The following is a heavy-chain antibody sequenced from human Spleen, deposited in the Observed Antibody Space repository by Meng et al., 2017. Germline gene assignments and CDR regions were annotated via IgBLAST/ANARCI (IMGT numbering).Heavy chain of an antibody. Sequence: ASVKVSCKASGYTFTSYGISWVRQAPGQGLEWMGWISAYNGNTNYAQNLQGRVTMTTDTSTSTAFMELRSLRSDDTALYYCARDRYYYDTSGYYVIDYWGQGTLVTVSS. CDR3: ARDRYYYDTSGYYVIDY. J-gene: IGHJ4*02. CDR1: GYTFTSYG. V-gene: IGHV1-18*01. D-gene: IGHD3-22*01. CDR2: ISAYNGNT.